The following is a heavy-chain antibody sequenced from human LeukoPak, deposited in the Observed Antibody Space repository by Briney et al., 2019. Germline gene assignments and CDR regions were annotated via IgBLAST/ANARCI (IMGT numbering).Heavy chain of an antibody. D-gene: IGHD6-13*01. CDR3: ARHGYSSSWYDY. J-gene: IGHJ4*02. CDR2: INHSGSI. Sequence: SETLSLTCAVYGGSFSGYYWSWIRQPPGKGLEWIGEINHSGSINYNPSLKSRVTISVDTSKNQFSLKLSSVTAADTAVYYCARHGYSSSWYDYWGQGTLVTVSS. CDR1: GGSFSGYY. V-gene: IGHV4-34*01.